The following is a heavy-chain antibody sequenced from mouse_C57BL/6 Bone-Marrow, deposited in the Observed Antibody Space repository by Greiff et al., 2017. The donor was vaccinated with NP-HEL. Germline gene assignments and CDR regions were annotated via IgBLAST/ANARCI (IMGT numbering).Heavy chain of an antibody. D-gene: IGHD2-4*01. V-gene: IGHV5-2*03. CDR2: INSDGGSP. CDR3: ARRYDYDGAWFAY. Sequence: DVKLVESGGGLVQPGESLKLSCESNEYEFPSHDMSWVRKTPEKRLELVAAINSDGGSPYYPDTMERRFIISRDNTKKTLYLQMSSLRSEDTALYYCARRYDYDGAWFAYWGQGTLVTVSA. CDR1: EYEFPSHD. J-gene: IGHJ3*01.